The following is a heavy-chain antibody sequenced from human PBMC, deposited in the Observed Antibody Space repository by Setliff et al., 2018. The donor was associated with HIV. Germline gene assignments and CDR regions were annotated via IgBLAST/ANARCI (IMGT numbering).Heavy chain of an antibody. CDR1: GFMFRNYA. Sequence: GGSLRLSCLGSGFMFRNYAIHWVRQAPGKGLESVSAISSDGGTTEYAAPVEGRFTISRDDTKTTLYLHMNDLKIDDTAVYYCTAPWLYWGQGTLVTVSS. J-gene: IGHJ4*02. CDR3: TAPWLY. V-gene: IGHV3-64D*08. D-gene: IGHD2-15*01. CDR2: ISSDGGTT.